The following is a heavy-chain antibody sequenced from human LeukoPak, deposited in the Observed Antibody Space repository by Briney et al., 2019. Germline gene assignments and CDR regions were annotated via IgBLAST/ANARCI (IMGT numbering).Heavy chain of an antibody. CDR3: ARGGTTMIDPFDY. J-gene: IGHJ4*02. V-gene: IGHV3-30-3*01. D-gene: IGHD3-22*01. Sequence: GGSLRLSCAASGFTFSSYAMHWVRQAPGKGLEWVAVISYDGSNKYYADSVKGRFTISRDNSKNTLYLQMSSLSAEDTAVYYCARGGTTMIDPFDYWGQGTLVTVSS. CDR2: ISYDGSNK. CDR1: GFTFSSYA.